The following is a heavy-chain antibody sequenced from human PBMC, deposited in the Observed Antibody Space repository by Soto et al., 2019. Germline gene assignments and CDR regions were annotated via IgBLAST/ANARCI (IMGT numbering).Heavy chain of an antibody. Sequence: EVQLGESGGGLVQPGGSLRLSCAASGFTVSNNYMSWVRQAPGKGLEWVSVLYSAGSGGTTYYAASMRGRFTISRDNSKNPLYLQMNSLRAEATPVYYCARDRGNWDDGGAFFDYWGQGTLVTVSS. V-gene: IGHV3-66*01. CDR1: GFTVSNNY. CDR3: ARDRGNWDDGGAFFDY. D-gene: IGHD1-20*01. J-gene: IGHJ4*02. CDR2: LYSAGSGGTT.